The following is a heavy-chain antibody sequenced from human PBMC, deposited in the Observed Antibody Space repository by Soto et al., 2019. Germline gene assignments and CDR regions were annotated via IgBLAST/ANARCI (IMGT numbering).Heavy chain of an antibody. V-gene: IGHV2-5*02. CDR1: GFSLSTSGVG. CDR3: AHLLGGCNRASCSRIRFDY. J-gene: IGHJ4*02. CDR2: IYWDDDK. Sequence: QITLKESGPTLVKPTQTLTLTCTFSGFSLSTSGVGVGWIRQPPGKALEWLALIYWDDDKHYSPSLKNRLTITKDTSKNLVVITLTDLDPVDTATYYCAHLLGGCNRASCSRIRFDYWGQGTLVTVSS. D-gene: IGHD2-2*01.